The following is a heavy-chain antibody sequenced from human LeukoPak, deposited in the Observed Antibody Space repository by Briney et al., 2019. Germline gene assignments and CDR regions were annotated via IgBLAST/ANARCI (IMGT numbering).Heavy chain of an antibody. D-gene: IGHD2-2*01. V-gene: IGHV3-30-3*01. CDR2: ISYDGSNK. CDR3: AKDFCSSPTCSANYIDF. J-gene: IGHJ4*02. Sequence: GGSLRLSCAASGFTFSSYAMHWVRQAPGKGLEWVAVISYDGSNKYYADSVKGRFTISRDNSKNTLYLQMNSLRAEDTAVYYCAKDFCSSPTCSANYIDFWGQGTLVTVSS. CDR1: GFTFSSYA.